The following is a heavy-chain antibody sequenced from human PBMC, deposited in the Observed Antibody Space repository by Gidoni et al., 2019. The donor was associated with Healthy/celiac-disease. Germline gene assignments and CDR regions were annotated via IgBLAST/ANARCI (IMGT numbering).Heavy chain of an antibody. CDR2: ISSSSSTI. Sequence: EVQLVESGGGLVQPGGSLRLSCAASGFTFSSYSMNWVRQAPGKGLEWVSYISSSSSTIYYADSVKGRFTISRDNAKNSLYLQMNSLRAEDTAVYYCARGSRGWLLLPYYFDYWGQGTLVTVSS. D-gene: IGHD3-22*01. CDR3: ARGSRGWLLLPYYFDY. CDR1: GFTFSSYS. J-gene: IGHJ4*02. V-gene: IGHV3-48*01.